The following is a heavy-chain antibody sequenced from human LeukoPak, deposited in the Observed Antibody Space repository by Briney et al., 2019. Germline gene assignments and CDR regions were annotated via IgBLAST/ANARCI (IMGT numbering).Heavy chain of an antibody. V-gene: IGHV3-74*01. J-gene: IGHJ5*02. CDR2: INSDGTST. CDR3: AKGSEDGLLWFGEFEWFDP. D-gene: IGHD3-10*01. Sequence: GGSLTLSCAAFGFTFSSYWIHWVRQAPGKGPVWVSRINSDGTSTTYADPVKGRFTISRDSAKNTVYLQMNSLRAEDTAVYYCAKGSEDGLLWFGEFEWFDPWGQGTLVTVSS. CDR1: GFTFSSYW.